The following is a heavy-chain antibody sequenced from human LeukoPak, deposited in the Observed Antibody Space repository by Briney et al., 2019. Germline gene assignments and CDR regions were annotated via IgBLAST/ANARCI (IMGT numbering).Heavy chain of an antibody. J-gene: IGHJ4*02. V-gene: IGHV4-30-2*01. CDR2: IYHSGST. CDR3: VFEDALQAAGMTN. CDR1: GGSISSGGYS. Sequence: SETLSLTCAVSGGSISSGGYSWSWIRQPPGKGPEWIGYIYHSGSTYYNPSLKSRVTISVDRSKNQFSLKLSSVTAADTAVYYCVFEDALQAAGMTNWGQGTLVTVSS. D-gene: IGHD6-13*01.